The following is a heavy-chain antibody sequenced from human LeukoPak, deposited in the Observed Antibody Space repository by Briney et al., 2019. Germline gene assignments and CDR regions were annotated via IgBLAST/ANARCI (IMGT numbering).Heavy chain of an antibody. CDR3: AKDQEYSYDY. CDR1: GFTFSSYA. D-gene: IGHD2/OR15-2a*01. J-gene: IGHJ4*02. CDR2: ISINGDNT. V-gene: IGHV3-64D*06. Sequence: PGGSLRLSCSASGFTFSSYAMHWVRQAPGKGLEYVPTISINGDNTYYADSVKGRFTISRDNSKNTLYLQVSSLRAEDTAVYYCAKDQEYSYDYWGQGTQVTVSS.